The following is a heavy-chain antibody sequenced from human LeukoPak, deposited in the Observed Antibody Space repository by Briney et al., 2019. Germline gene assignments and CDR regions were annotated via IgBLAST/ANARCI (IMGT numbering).Heavy chain of an antibody. V-gene: IGHV3-9*01. J-gene: IGHJ4*02. CDR2: ISWNSGSI. D-gene: IGHD6-19*01. CDR1: GFTLDDYA. CDR3: AKDRKQWHSPLDY. Sequence: PGRSLRLSCAASGFTLDDYAMHWVRQAPGKGLGWVSGISWNSGSIGYVDSVKGRFTTSRDNAKNSLYLQMNSLRPEDTALYYCAKDRKQWHSPLDYWGQGTLVTVSS.